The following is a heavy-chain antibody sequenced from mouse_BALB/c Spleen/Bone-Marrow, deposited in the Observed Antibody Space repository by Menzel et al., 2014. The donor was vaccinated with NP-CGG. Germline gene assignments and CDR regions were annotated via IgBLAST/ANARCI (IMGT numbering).Heavy chain of an antibody. CDR3: ARHDYDEENFDY. D-gene: IGHD2-4*01. Sequence: EVQPQQSGGDLVKPGGSLKLSCAASGFTFSSYGMSWVRQTPDKRLEWVATISSGGSYTYYPDSVKGRFTISRDNAKNTLYLQTSSLKSEDTAMYYCARHDYDEENFDYWGQGTTLTVSS. CDR2: ISSGGSYT. V-gene: IGHV5-6*01. CDR1: GFTFSSYG. J-gene: IGHJ2*01.